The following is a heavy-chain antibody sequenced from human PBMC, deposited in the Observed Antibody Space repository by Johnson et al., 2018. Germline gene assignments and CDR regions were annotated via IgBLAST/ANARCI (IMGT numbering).Heavy chain of an antibody. CDR1: GFIFSSYD. CDR3: ANGPLVGGDIAEFHH. V-gene: IGHV3-30*18. Sequence: QVQLVQSGGGVVQPGTSLILSCAAPGFIFSSYDMHWVRQVPGKGLEWVSGISYDGRKRDYADSMKGRLTISRDNSKNTVYLQMDSLRGEDTAMYYCANGPLVGGDIAEFHHWGQGTLVTVSS. J-gene: IGHJ1*01. D-gene: IGHD3-16*02. CDR2: ISYDGRKR.